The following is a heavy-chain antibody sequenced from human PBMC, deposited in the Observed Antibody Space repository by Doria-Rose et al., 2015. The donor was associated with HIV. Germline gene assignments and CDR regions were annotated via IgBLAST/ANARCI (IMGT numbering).Heavy chain of an antibody. CDR2: IFSDDVR. CDR3: ARIKSSRWYHKYYFDF. Sequence: QITLKECGPVLVKPTETLTLTCTVSGVSLSSPGMGVSWIRQPPGKALEWLANIFSDDVRSYKTSLKSVLTISRGTSKSQVVLTMTDMDSVDTATYYCARIKSSRWYHKYYFDFWGQGTLVIVSA. V-gene: IGHV2-26*01. D-gene: IGHD6-13*01. J-gene: IGHJ4*02. CDR1: GVSLSSPGMG.